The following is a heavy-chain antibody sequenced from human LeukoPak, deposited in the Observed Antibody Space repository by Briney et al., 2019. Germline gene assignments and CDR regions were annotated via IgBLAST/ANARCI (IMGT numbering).Heavy chain of an antibody. Sequence: ASVKVSCKASGGTFSSYAISWVRQAPGQGLEWMGGIIPIFGTANYAQKFQGRVTITTDESTSTAYMELSSLRSEDTAVYYCARGTTYYDFWSGRQSPFDYWGQGTLVTVSS. CDR2: IIPIFGTA. V-gene: IGHV1-69*05. D-gene: IGHD3-3*01. CDR3: ARGTTYYDFWSGRQSPFDY. CDR1: GGTFSSYA. J-gene: IGHJ4*02.